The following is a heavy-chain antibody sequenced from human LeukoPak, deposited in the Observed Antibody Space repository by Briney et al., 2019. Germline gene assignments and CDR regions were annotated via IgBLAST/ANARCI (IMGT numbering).Heavy chain of an antibody. V-gene: IGHV3-7*01. CDR2: IKQDGNEK. J-gene: IGHJ4*02. D-gene: IGHD3-3*01. Sequence: GGSLRLSCAASGFTFSNYWMNWVRQAPGKGLERVANIKQDGNEKFYVDSVKGRFTISRDNAKNSLFLQMNSLRAEDTAVYYCARDYDLWGQGTLVTVSS. CDR1: GFTFSNYW. CDR3: ARDYDL.